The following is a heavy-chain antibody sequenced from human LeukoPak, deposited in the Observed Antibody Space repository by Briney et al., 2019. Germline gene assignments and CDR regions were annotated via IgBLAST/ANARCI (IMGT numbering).Heavy chain of an antibody. J-gene: IGHJ4*02. CDR2: IGTAGDT. D-gene: IGHD1-26*01. CDR1: GFTFSSCD. Sequence: SGGSLRLSCAASGFTFSSCDMHWVRQATGKGLEWVSAIGTAGDTYYPGSVKGRFTISRENAKNSLYLQMNSLRAGDTAVYYCARTSGTYYEFDYWGQGTLVTVSS. CDR3: ARTSGTYYEFDY. V-gene: IGHV3-13*04.